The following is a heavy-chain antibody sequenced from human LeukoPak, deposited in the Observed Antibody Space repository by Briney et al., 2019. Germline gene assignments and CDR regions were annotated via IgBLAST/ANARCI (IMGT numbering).Heavy chain of an antibody. J-gene: IGHJ4*02. CDR3: ARDPGYNYGYDY. CDR1: GFTFSNYA. D-gene: IGHD5-18*01. Sequence: GGSLRLSCEASGFTFSNYAMSWVRQAPGKGLEWVSIIYSDGSTYYADSVKGRFTISRDNSKNTLYLQMNSLRAEDTAVYYCARDPGYNYGYDYWGQGTLVTVSS. CDR2: IYSDGST. V-gene: IGHV3-53*01.